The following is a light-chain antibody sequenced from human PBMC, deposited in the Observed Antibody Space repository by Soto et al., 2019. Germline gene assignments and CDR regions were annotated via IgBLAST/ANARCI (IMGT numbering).Light chain of an antibody. J-gene: IGKJ4*01. CDR3: QQHDNWPLT. CDR1: QSINKY. Sequence: EIVMTQSPATLSVSPGERATLSCRASQSINKYLVWYQQKPGQAPRLLIYGSSTRATDIPARFSGSGSGTDFTLTISSLQSEDFAVYYCQQHDNWPLTFGGGTKVQIK. V-gene: IGKV3-15*01. CDR2: GSS.